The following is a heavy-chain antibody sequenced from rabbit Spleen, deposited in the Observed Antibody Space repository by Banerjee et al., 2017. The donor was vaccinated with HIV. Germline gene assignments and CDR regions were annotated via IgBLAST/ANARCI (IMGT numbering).Heavy chain of an antibody. CDR2: IDSGSSGFT. J-gene: IGHJ4*01. V-gene: IGHV1S40*01. CDR3: ARSVNDHTYAVSL. D-gene: IGHD4-2*01. CDR1: GVSFSSNYY. Sequence: QSLEESGGDLVKPGASLTLTCTASGVSFSSNYYMCWVRQAPGKGLEWIACIDSGSSGFTYFASWAKGRFTISKTSSTTVTLQMTSLTAADTATYFCARSVNDHTYAVSLWGPCTLVTVS.